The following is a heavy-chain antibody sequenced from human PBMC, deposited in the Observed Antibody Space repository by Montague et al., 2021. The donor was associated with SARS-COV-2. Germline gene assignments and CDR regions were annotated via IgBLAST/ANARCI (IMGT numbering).Heavy chain of an antibody. CDR2: ISYEGSVQ. V-gene: IGHV3-30*03. Sequence: SLRLSCPASGFIFSNFGMHWVRQAPGKGLEWVALISYEGSVQFYADSVKGRFTISRDNSQNTLYLQMNSLRLDDTAVYYCVRGAPNSSNAFDAWGQGTMVTVSS. CDR1: GFIFSNFG. J-gene: IGHJ3*01. CDR3: VRGAPNSSNAFDA. D-gene: IGHD6-13*01.